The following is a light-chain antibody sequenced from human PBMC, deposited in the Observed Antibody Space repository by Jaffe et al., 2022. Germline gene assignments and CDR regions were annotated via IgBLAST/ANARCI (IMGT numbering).Light chain of an antibody. CDR2: DVS. J-gene: IGLJ3*02. CDR1: SSDVGGYNY. V-gene: IGLV2-14*03. Sequence: QSALTQPASVSGSPGQSITISCTGTSSDVGGYNYVSWYQQHPGKAPKLMIYDVSNRPSGVSNRFSGSKSGNTASLTISGLQAEDEADYYCSSYTSSSTLAWVFGGGTKLTVL. CDR3: SSYTSSSTLAWV.